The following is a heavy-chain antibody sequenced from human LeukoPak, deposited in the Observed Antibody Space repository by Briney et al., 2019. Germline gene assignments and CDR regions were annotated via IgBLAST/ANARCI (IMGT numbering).Heavy chain of an antibody. CDR1: GGSFSGYY. CDR3: AREVSSSRTEFGY. J-gene: IGHJ4*02. CDR2: INHSGST. D-gene: IGHD6-6*01. V-gene: IGHV4-34*01. Sequence: SETLSLTCAVYGGSFSGYYWSWIRQPPGKGLEWIGEINHSGSTNYNPSLKSRVTISVDTSKNQFSLKLSSVTAADTAVYYCAREVSSSRTEFGYWGQGTLVTVSS.